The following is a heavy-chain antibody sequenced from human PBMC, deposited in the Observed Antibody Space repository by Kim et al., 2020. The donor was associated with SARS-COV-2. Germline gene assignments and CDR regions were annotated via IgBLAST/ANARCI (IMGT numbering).Heavy chain of an antibody. Sequence: GGSLRLSCAASGFTFSSYGMHWVRQAPGKGLEWVAVISYDGSNKYYADSVKGRFTISRDNSKNTLYLQMNSLRAEDTAVYYCARGEQSRDGYNSRLLDY. D-gene: IGHD5-12*01. CDR2: ISYDGSNK. J-gene: IGHJ4*01. V-gene: IGHV3-33*05. CDR1: GFTFSSYG. CDR3: ARGEQSRDGYNSRLLDY.